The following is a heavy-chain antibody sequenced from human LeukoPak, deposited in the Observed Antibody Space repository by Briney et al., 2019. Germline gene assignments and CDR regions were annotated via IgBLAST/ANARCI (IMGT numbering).Heavy chain of an antibody. D-gene: IGHD6-6*01. CDR1: GYTFTSYG. J-gene: IGHJ5*02. Sequence: ASVKVSCKASGYTFTSYGISWVRQAPGQGLEWMGWISAYNGNTNYAQKLQGRVTMTTDTSTSTAYKELRSLRSDDTAVYYCARDETINIAAPLSWGQGTLVTVSS. V-gene: IGHV1-18*01. CDR2: ISAYNGNT. CDR3: ARDETINIAAPLS.